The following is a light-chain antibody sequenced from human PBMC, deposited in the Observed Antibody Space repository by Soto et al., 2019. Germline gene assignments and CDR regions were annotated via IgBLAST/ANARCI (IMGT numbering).Light chain of an antibody. J-gene: IGLJ1*01. CDR3: QAWDSNSAV. CDR1: KLGQKY. V-gene: IGLV3-1*01. Sequence: SSELTQPPSVSVSPGQTASITCSGDKLGQKYACWFQQKAGQSPVLVIYQDDKRPSGIPERFSGSNSGHTATLTISGTQAMDEADYYCQAWDSNSAVFGAGTKLTVL. CDR2: QDD.